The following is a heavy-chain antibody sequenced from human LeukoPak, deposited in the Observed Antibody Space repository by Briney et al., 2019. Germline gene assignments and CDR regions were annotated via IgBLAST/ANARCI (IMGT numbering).Heavy chain of an antibody. CDR2: ISGSGGST. D-gene: IGHD2-8*01. CDR3: AKWARYCTNGVCYYFDY. J-gene: IGHJ4*02. CDR1: GFTFSSYA. V-gene: IGHV3-23*01. Sequence: GGSLRLSCAASGFTFSSYAMSWVRQAPGKGLEWVSAISGSGGSTYYADSVKGRFTISRDNSKNTLYLQMNSLRAEDTAVYYCAKWARYCTNGVCYYFDYWGQGTLVTVSS.